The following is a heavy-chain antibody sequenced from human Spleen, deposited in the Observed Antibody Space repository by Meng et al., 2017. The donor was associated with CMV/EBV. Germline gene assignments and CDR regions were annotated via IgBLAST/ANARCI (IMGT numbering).Heavy chain of an antibody. CDR2: ISYDGNNE. CDR1: GFTFSEYA. Sequence: GGSLRLSCAALGFTFSEYAIHWSRQAPGKGLEWVAIISYDGNNEYYADSVKGRFTVSRDNSENSLFLQMNSLRPEDTAVYYCARSFVTFSYSSIWYLYWGQGALVTVSS. V-gene: IGHV3-30-3*01. D-gene: IGHD6-13*01. CDR3: ARSFVTFSYSSIWYLY. J-gene: IGHJ4*02.